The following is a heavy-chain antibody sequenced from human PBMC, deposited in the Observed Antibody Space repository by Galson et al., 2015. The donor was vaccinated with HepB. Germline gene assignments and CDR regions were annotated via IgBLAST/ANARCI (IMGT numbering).Heavy chain of an antibody. CDR3: ARGGYCSSISCYTPAGYYYYRDV. J-gene: IGHJ6*03. CDR1: GYTFTSYD. V-gene: IGHV1-8*01. CDR2: MNPNSGNT. Sequence: SVKVSCKASGYTFTSYDINWVRQATGRGLEWMGWMNPNSGNTGYAQKFQGRVTMTRNTSISTAYMELSSLRSEDTAVYYCARGGYCSSISCYTPAGYYYYRDVWGKGTTVTVS. D-gene: IGHD2-2*02.